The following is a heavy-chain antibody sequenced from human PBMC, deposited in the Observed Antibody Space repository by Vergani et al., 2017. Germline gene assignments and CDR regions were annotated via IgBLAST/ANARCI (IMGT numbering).Heavy chain of an antibody. CDR2: ISYDGRNK. CDR1: GFTFSSYG. J-gene: IGHJ4*02. V-gene: IGHV3-30*18. Sequence: QVQLVESGGGVVQPGRSLRLSCAASGFTFSSYGMHWVRQAPGKGLEWVAVISYDGRNKYNADSVKGRFTISRDNSKNTLYLQMNSLRAEDTAVYYCAKDASRGSGIDFWGQGTLVTVSS. CDR3: AKDASRGSGIDF. D-gene: IGHD3-10*01.